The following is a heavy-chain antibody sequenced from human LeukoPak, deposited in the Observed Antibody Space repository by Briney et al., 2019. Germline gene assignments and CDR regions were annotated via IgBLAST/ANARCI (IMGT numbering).Heavy chain of an antibody. CDR1: GFTFSAYS. Sequence: GGSLRLSCAASGFTFSAYSMNWVRQAPGKGLEWVSYISSISSTIYYADSVKGRFTISRDNAKNSLYLQMNSLRAEDTALYYCAKAHGYSYGYFDYWGQGTLVTVSS. D-gene: IGHD5-18*01. CDR2: ISSISSTI. CDR3: AKAHGYSYGYFDY. V-gene: IGHV3-48*04. J-gene: IGHJ4*02.